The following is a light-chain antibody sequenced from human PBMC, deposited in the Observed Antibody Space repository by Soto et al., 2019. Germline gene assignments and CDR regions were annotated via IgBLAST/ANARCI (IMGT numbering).Light chain of an antibody. CDR1: TSDVGGYDH. J-gene: IGLJ3*02. V-gene: IGLV2-14*01. Sequence: SALTQPASVSGSPGQSIAISCTGTTSDVGGYDHVSWYQRHPGKAPKLMIYEVSNRPSGVANRFSGSKSGNTASLTISGLQAEDEADYYCSSYTGSNTWVFGGGTKLTVL. CDR3: SSYTGSNTWV. CDR2: EVS.